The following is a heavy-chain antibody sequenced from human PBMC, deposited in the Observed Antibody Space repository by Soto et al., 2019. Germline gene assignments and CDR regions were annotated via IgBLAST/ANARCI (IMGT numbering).Heavy chain of an antibody. V-gene: IGHV3-7*03. Sequence: HPGGSLRLSCAASGFTFSSYLMSWVRQSPGKGLEWVANIKQDGSEKYYVDSVKGRFTISRDNAKNSLYLQMNSLRAEDTAVYYCARPQDTAMVAFDIWGQGTMVTVSS. CDR3: ARPQDTAMVAFDI. J-gene: IGHJ3*02. D-gene: IGHD5-18*01. CDR2: IKQDGSEK. CDR1: GFTFSSYL.